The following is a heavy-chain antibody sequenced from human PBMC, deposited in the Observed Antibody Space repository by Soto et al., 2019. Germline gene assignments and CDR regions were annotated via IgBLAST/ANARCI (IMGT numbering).Heavy chain of an antibody. J-gene: IGHJ4*02. CDR1: GFSFSGYT. V-gene: IGHV3-23*01. Sequence: GGSLRVSCAASGFSFSGYTMNCVRQAQGKGLEWISGINGGGGTTYYADSVKGRFTISRDDSKNILYLQMNSPRAEDTAIYYCAKDRHPDGIWTFDYWGRGTLVTVSS. D-gene: IGHD3-9*01. CDR3: AKDRHPDGIWTFDY. CDR2: INGGGGTT.